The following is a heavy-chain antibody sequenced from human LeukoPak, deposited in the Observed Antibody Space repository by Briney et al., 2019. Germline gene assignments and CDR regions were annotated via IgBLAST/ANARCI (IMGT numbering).Heavy chain of an antibody. D-gene: IGHD1-26*01. V-gene: IGHV5-51*01. Sequence: GESLKISCKGPGYSFTSYWIGWVRQMPGKGLEWMGIIYPGDSDTRYSPSFQGQVTISADKSISTAYLQWSSLKASDTAMYYCASSLSTDSGYYYYYGMDVWGQGTTVTVSS. CDR1: GYSFTSYW. CDR3: ASSLSTDSGYYYYYGMDV. J-gene: IGHJ6*02. CDR2: IYPGDSDT.